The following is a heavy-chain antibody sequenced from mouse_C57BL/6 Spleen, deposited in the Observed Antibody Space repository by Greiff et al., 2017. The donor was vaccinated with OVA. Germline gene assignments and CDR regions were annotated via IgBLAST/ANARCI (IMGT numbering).Heavy chain of an antibody. Sequence: EVKLVESGGGLVKPGGSLKLSCAASGFTFSSYAMSWVRQTPEKRLEWVATISAGGSYTYYPDNVKGRFTISRDNAKNNLYLQMSHLKSEDTAMYYCARDIYDGYYVFADWGQGTLVTVAA. D-gene: IGHD2-3*01. V-gene: IGHV5-4*01. CDR1: GFTFSSYA. CDR3: ARDIYDGYYVFAD. CDR2: ISAGGSYT. J-gene: IGHJ3*01.